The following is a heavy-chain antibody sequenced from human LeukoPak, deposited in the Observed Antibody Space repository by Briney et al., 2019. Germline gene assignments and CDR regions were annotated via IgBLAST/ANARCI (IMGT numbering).Heavy chain of an antibody. D-gene: IGHD3-10*01. CDR3: AKSKGYGLVDI. V-gene: IGHV4-39*07. CDR1: GGFISTSSYY. Sequence: MASETLPLTCTVSGGFISTSSYYWGWVRQPPGKGLEWIGNILYSGGTYYSPSLKSRVTISLDTSRNQFSLKLNSVTAADTAVYYCAKSKGYGLVDIWGQGTMVTVSS. CDR2: ILYSGGT. J-gene: IGHJ3*02.